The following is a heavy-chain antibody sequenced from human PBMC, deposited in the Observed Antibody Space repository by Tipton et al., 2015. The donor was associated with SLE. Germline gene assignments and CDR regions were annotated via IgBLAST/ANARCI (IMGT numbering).Heavy chain of an antibody. CDR2: ISSSGSTI. Sequence: SLRLSCAASEFTFSTYEMNWVRQAPGKGLEWVSYISSSGSTIYYADSVKGRFAISRDNAKKSLYLQMSSLRAEDTAVYFCARDDRGSTWKRYYCVMDVWGQGTTVTVSS. D-gene: IGHD6-13*01. CDR3: ARDDRGSTWKRYYCVMDV. J-gene: IGHJ6*02. V-gene: IGHV3-48*03. CDR1: EFTFSTYE.